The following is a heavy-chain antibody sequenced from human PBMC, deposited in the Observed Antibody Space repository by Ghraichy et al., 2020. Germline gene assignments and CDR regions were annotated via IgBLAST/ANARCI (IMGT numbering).Heavy chain of an antibody. Sequence: SETLSLTCTVSGGSVTSYYLSWVRQPAGKGLEWIGRISVSGSTDYNPSLKRRVSLSLDTSTNQFSLKLTSMTAADTGVYYCARQSHGTYVYFDNWGQGTLVTVSS. D-gene: IGHD1-26*01. CDR3: ARQSHGTYVYFDN. CDR2: ISVSGST. J-gene: IGHJ4*02. V-gene: IGHV4-4*07. CDR1: GGSVTSYY.